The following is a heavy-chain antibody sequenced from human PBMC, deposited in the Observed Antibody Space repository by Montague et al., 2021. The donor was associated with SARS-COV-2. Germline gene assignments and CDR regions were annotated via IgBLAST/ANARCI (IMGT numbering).Heavy chain of an antibody. J-gene: IGHJ5*02. CDR1: GGSIITGSNLY. V-gene: IGHV4-61*02. Sequence: TLSLTCAVSGGSIITGSNLYWGWNRQSAGKGLEWIGRIHSSGGTNYNPSLKSRLTMSVDSSANQFSLKLTSVTAADTAVYYCARDYYDSTGLNWFDPWGQGLLVTVSS. D-gene: IGHD3-22*01. CDR3: ARDYYDSTGLNWFDP. CDR2: IHSSGGT.